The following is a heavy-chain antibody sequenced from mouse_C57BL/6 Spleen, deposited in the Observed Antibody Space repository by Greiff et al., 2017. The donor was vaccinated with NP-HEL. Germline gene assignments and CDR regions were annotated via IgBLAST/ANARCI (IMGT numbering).Heavy chain of an antibody. CDR2: IDPETGGT. J-gene: IGHJ1*03. CDR1: GYTFTDYE. CDR3: TRSGDYGSSYWYFDV. Sequence: QVQLQQSGAELVRPGASVTLSCKASGYTFTDYEMHWVKQTPVHGLEWIGAIDPETGGTAYNQKFKGKAILTADKSSSTAYMELRSLTSEDSAVYYCTRSGDYGSSYWYFDVWGTGTTVTVSS. D-gene: IGHD1-1*01. V-gene: IGHV1-15*01.